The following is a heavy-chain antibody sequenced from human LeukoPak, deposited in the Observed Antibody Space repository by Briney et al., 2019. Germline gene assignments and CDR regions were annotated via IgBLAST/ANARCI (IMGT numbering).Heavy chain of an antibody. Sequence: ASVKVSCKASGYTFTGYYMHWVRQAPGQGLEWMGWINPNSGGTNYAQKFQGRVTMTRDTSISTAYMELSRLRSDNTAVYYCARGSGVDDFWSGYYTNFDYWGQGTLVTVSS. V-gene: IGHV1-2*02. D-gene: IGHD3-3*01. CDR3: ARGSGVDDFWSGYYTNFDY. CDR2: INPNSGGT. J-gene: IGHJ4*02. CDR1: GYTFTGYY.